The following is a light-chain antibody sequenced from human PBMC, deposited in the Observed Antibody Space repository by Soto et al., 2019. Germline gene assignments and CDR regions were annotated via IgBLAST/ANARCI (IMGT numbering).Light chain of an antibody. CDR1: SSDVGGYNY. CDR3: SSFTSRTSLV. V-gene: IGLV2-14*01. Sequence: QSALTQPASVSGSPGQSITISCTGTSSDVGGYNYVSWYQQNPGKAPKLMISDVSNRPSGISHRFSGSKSGNTASLTISGLQTEDEADYYCSSFTSRTSLVFGTGTKSPS. CDR2: DVS. J-gene: IGLJ1*01.